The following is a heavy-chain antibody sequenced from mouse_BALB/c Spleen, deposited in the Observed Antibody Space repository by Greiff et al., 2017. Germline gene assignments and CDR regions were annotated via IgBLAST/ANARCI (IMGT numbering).Heavy chain of an antibody. V-gene: IGHV14-4*02. CDR2: IDPENGDT. CDR3: NGRGPTVVAY. D-gene: IGHD1-1*01. CDR1: GFTFKDYC. J-gene: IGHJ2*01. Sequence: EVKLQESGAELVRSGASVKLSCTASGFTFKDYCMHWVKQRPEQGLEWIGWIDPENGDTEYAPKFQGKATMTADTSSNTAYLQLSSLTSEDTAVYYCNGRGPTVVAYWGQGTTLTVSS.